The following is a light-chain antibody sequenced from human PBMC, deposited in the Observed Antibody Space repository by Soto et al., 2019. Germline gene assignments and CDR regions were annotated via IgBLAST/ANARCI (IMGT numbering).Light chain of an antibody. J-gene: IGKJ1*01. CDR2: DTS. V-gene: IGKV3D-15*01. CDR1: QSVSSSH. CDR3: QKYNNWPGT. Sequence: EVELKKSPGTLSLSPGASSTLSCRASQSVSSSHLAWYQQKRGQAPRLLIYDTSTRATGIPDRFSGSGSGTEFTLTISSLQSEDFAVYYCQKYNNWPGTVGQGTKVDIK.